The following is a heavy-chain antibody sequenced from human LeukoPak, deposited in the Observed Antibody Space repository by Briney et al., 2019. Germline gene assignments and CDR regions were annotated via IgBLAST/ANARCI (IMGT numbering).Heavy chain of an antibody. D-gene: IGHD3-10*01. CDR1: GFTFSSYG. CDR2: ISYDGSNK. V-gene: IGHV3-30*03. CDR3: ARVALSQGLDA. Sequence: PGRSLRLSCAASGFTFSSYGMHWVRQAPGKGLEWVAVISYDGSNKYFADSVKGRFTISRDNAENKLYLQMNSLRVEDTAVYYCARVALSQGLDAWGQGTLVTVSS. J-gene: IGHJ5*02.